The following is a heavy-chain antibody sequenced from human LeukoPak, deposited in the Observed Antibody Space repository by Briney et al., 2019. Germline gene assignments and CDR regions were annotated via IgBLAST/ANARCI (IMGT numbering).Heavy chain of an antibody. CDR2: INHSGST. D-gene: IGHD4-23*01. Sequence: SETLPLTCAVYGGSFSGYYWSWIRQPPGKGLEWIGEINHSGSTNCNPSLKSRVTISVDTSKNQFSLKLSSVTAADTAVYYCARGDGGSPYDYWGQGTLVTVSS. J-gene: IGHJ4*02. V-gene: IGHV4-34*01. CDR3: ARGDGGSPYDY. CDR1: GGSFSGYY.